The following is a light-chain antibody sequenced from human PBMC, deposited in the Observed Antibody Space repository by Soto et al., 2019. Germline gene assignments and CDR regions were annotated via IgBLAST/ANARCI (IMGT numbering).Light chain of an antibody. CDR2: GNS. CDR1: SSNIGAGYD. J-gene: IGLJ2*01. CDR3: QSYDSSLSVVV. Sequence: QSVLTQPPSXXXXXXXXXXXSCTGSSSNIGAGYDVHWYQQLPGTAPKLLIYGNSNRPSGVPDRFSGSKSGTSASLAITGLQAEDEADYYCQSYDSSLSVVVFGGGTKLTVL. V-gene: IGLV1-40*01.